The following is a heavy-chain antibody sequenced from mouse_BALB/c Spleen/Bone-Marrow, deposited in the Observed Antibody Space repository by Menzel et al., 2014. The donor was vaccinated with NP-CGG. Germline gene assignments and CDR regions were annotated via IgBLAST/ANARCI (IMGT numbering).Heavy chain of an antibody. J-gene: IGHJ4*01. Sequence: VQGVESGPGLVAPSQSLSIPCTVSGFSLSRYSVHWVRQPPGKGLEWLGMIWGGGSTDYNSALKSRLSISKDNSKSQVFLKMNSRQTDDTAMYYCATYGNYVGYAMDYWGQGTSVTVSS. CDR1: GFSLSRYS. CDR2: IWGGGST. V-gene: IGHV2-6-4*01. D-gene: IGHD2-10*02. CDR3: ATYGNYVGYAMDY.